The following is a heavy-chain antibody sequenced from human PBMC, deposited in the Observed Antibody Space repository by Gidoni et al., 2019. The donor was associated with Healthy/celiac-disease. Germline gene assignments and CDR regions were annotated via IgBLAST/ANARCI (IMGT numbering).Heavy chain of an antibody. D-gene: IGHD6-13*01. CDR2: IYYRWST. J-gene: IGHJ6*02. V-gene: IGHV4-59*01. CDR1: DGSISRYY. Sequence: QVQLQESGPGLVKPSETLSLTCTVSDGSISRYYWRWIRQPPGKGLEWIGYIYYRWSTNYNPSLKSRVTISVDTSKNQFSLKLSSVTAADTAVYYCARSTGYSRRHYYYGMDVWGQGTTVTVSS. CDR3: ARSTGYSRRHYYYGMDV.